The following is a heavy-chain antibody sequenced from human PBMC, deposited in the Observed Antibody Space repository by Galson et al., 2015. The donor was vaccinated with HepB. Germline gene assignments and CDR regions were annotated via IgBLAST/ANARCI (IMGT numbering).Heavy chain of an antibody. J-gene: IGHJ6*02. Sequence: SLRLSCAASGFTFSSYEMNWVRQAPGKGLEWVSYISSSGSTIYYADSVKGRFTISRDNAKNSLYLQMNSLRAEDTAVYYCAREEVKWSIAAPADYYYGMDVWGQGTTVTVSS. V-gene: IGHV3-48*03. CDR1: GFTFSSYE. CDR2: ISSSGSTI. D-gene: IGHD6-6*01. CDR3: AREEVKWSIAAPADYYYGMDV.